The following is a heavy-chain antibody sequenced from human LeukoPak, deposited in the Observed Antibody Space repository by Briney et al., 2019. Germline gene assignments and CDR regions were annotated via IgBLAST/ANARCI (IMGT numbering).Heavy chain of an antibody. CDR2: IWYDGSNK. J-gene: IGHJ4*02. V-gene: IGHV3-33*01. CDR3: ARDPRQSHLVYTTGDY. D-gene: IGHD2-2*02. CDR1: GFTFSSYG. Sequence: GRSLRLSCAASGFTFSSYGMHWVRQAPGKGLEWVAVIWYDGSNKYYADSVKGRFTISRDSSKNSLYLQMNSLRAEDTAVYYCARDPRQSHLVYTTGDYWGQGTLVTVSS.